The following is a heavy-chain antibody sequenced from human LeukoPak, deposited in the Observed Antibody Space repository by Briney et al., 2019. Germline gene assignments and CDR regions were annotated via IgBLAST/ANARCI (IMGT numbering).Heavy chain of an antibody. CDR1: GGSISSSSYY. CDR3: ARLSPDQLRLLRIFDY. J-gene: IGHJ4*02. V-gene: IGHV4-39*01. Sequence: SETLSLTCTVSGGSISSSSYYWGWIRQPPGKGLEWIGSIYYSGSTYYNPSLKSRVTISVDTSKNQFSLKLSSVTAADTAVYYGARLSPDQLRLLRIFDYWGQGTLVTVSS. D-gene: IGHD3-22*01. CDR2: IYYSGST.